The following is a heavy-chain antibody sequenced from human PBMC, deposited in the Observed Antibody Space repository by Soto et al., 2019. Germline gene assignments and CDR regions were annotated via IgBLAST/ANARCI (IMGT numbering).Heavy chain of an antibody. V-gene: IGHV3-21*01. Sequence: EVQLVESGGGLVKPGGSLRLSCAASGFTFSSYSMNWVRQAPGKGLEWVSSISSSSSYIYYADSVKGRFTISRDNAKNSLYLQMNSLRAEDTAVYYCARDLYCSGGSCYVGAFDIWGQGTMVTVSS. D-gene: IGHD2-15*01. CDR2: ISSSSSYI. J-gene: IGHJ3*02. CDR3: ARDLYCSGGSCYVGAFDI. CDR1: GFTFSSYS.